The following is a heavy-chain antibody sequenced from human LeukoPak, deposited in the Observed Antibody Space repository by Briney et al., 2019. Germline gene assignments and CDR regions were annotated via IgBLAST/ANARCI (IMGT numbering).Heavy chain of an antibody. Sequence: ASVKVSCKASGYTFTDYYLHWVRQAPGQGLEWMGWINPNSGGTNYPQEFQGRVTMTRDTSISTAYMELSRLRSDDTAVYYCARDHYYDSSGYFGVWFDPWGQGTLVTVSS. V-gene: IGHV1-2*02. D-gene: IGHD3-22*01. CDR1: GYTFTDYY. J-gene: IGHJ5*02. CDR3: ARDHYYDSSGYFGVWFDP. CDR2: INPNSGGT.